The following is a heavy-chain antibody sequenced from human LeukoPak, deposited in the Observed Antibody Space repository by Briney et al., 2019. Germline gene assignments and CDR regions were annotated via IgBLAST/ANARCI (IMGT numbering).Heavy chain of an antibody. CDR1: GGSVSSSTYY. CDR3: ARLSKGRYFDYIFDF. CDR2: IYYTGSS. V-gene: IGHV4-39*01. J-gene: IGHJ4*02. Sequence: SETLSLTCAVSGGSVSSSTYYWGWIRQPPGKGQEWIGNIYYTGSSYYNPSLKSRVTMSVDTSKNQFSLKMNSVTAADTAVYYCARLSKGRYFDYIFDFWGQGTLLTVSS. D-gene: IGHD3-9*01.